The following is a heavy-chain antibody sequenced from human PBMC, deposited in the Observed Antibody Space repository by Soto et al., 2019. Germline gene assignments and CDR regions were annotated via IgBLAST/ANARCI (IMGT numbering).Heavy chain of an antibody. CDR1: GLTFSRYA. D-gene: IGHD4-17*01. J-gene: IGHJ4*02. CDR2: INPSGDIT. Sequence: EEQLLESGGGLVQPGGSLRLSCAASGLTFSRYALSWVRQAPGKGLEWVSIINPSGDITYYGDSVKGRFTISRDNSTNTLSLQMNSLRAEDTAVYYCAKSRRPSALTTYDVDYRGQGALVTVSS. CDR3: AKSRRPSALTTYDVDY. V-gene: IGHV3-23*01.